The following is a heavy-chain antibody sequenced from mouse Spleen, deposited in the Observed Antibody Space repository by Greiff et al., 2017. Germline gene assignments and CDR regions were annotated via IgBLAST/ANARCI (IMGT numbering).Heavy chain of an antibody. CDR2: IDPETGGT. Sequence: QVQLQQSGAELVRPGASVTLSCKASGYTFTDYEMHWVKQTPVHGLEWIGAIDPETGGTAYNQKFKGKATLTADKSSSTAYMELRSLTSEDSAVYYCTRETRYYFDYWGQGTTLTVSS. J-gene: IGHJ2*01. V-gene: IGHV1-15*01. CDR1: GYTFTDYE. CDR3: TRETRYYFDY.